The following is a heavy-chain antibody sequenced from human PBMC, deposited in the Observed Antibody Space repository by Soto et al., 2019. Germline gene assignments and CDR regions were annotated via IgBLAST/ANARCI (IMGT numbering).Heavy chain of an antibody. CDR2: ISAYNGNT. Sequence: QVQLVQSGAEVKKPGASVKVSCKASGYTFTSYGISWVRQAPGQGLEWMGWISAYNGNTNYAQKLQGRVTMTKDTYTSTAYMELRSMSSDDAGGDYCERGGGGGELLIWGQGTLVTVSS. CDR1: GYTFTSYG. V-gene: IGHV1-18*01. CDR3: ERGGGGGELLI. J-gene: IGHJ4*02. D-gene: IGHD1-26*01.